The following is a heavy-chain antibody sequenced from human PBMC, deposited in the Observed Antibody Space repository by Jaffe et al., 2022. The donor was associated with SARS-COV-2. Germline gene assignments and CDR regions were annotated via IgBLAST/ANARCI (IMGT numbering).Heavy chain of an antibody. CDR1: GFTFSNYG. CDR2: ISSSSSTV. J-gene: IGHJ6*02. CDR3: ARSSYYDPPYGMDV. Sequence: QLVESGGGLVQPGGSLRLSCAASGFTFSNYGMNWVRQAPGKGLEWVSHISSSSSTVNYADSVKGRFTISRDNAKNSLYLQMNSLRDEDTAVYYCARSSYYDPPYGMDVWGQGTTVTVSS. D-gene: IGHD3-3*01. V-gene: IGHV3-48*02.